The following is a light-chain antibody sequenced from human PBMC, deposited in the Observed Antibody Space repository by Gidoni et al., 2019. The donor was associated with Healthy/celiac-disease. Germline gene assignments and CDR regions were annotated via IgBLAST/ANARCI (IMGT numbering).Light chain of an antibody. J-gene: IGKJ3*01. CDR2: GAS. CDR3: QQYNNWPPVT. V-gene: IGKV3-15*01. CDR1: QSVSSN. Sequence: DIVMTQSPATLSVSPVDRATLPCRASQSVSSNLAWYKQKPGPAPRPLIYGASTRATGIPARFSGSGSGTEFTLTISSLQSEDFAVYYCQQYNNWPPVTFGPGTKVDIK.